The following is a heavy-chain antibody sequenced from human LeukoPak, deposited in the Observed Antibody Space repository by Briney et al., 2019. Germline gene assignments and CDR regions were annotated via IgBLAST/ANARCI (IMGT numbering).Heavy chain of an antibody. CDR1: GFSVSTND. J-gene: IGHJ4*02. D-gene: IGHD1-7*01. CDR3: AKVERNWNYNLATQTYD. Sequence: PGGSLRLSCAASGFSVSTNDMSWVRQAPGKGLEWVSIIYSGGDTFYADSVKGRFTISRDNSKNTLHLQMNSVRAEDTAVYYCAKVERNWNYNLATQTYDWGQGTLVTVSS. V-gene: IGHV3-53*01. CDR2: IYSGGDT.